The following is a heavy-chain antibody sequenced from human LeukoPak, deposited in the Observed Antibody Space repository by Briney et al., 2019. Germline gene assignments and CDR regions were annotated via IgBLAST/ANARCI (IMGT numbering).Heavy chain of an antibody. Sequence: ASVKVSCKASGYTFTGYYMHWVRQAPGQGLEWMGWINPNSGGANYAQKFQGRVTMTRDTSISTAYMELIRLRSDDTAVYYCARDVDLYCSDGSCYGGLDSWGQGTLVTVSS. CDR1: GYTFTGYY. J-gene: IGHJ4*02. D-gene: IGHD2-15*01. CDR2: INPNSGGA. CDR3: ARDVDLYCSDGSCYGGLDS. V-gene: IGHV1-2*02.